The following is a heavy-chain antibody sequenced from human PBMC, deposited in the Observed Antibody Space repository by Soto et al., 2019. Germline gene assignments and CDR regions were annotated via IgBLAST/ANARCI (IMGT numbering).Heavy chain of an antibody. J-gene: IGHJ6*02. CDR2: IYPGDSDT. CDR3: ARLWYEPAPDSDYYFYGMDV. CDR1: GYTFSNYW. D-gene: IGHD1-20*01. V-gene: IGHV5-51*01. Sequence: EVQLVQSGAEVKKPGESVKISCKVSGYTFSNYWIGWVRQTPGKGLEWMGIIYPGDSDTSYSPSFQGQVTISADTSINVAYLQWSSLKASDTAVYYCARLWYEPAPDSDYYFYGMDVWGQGTTVTVS.